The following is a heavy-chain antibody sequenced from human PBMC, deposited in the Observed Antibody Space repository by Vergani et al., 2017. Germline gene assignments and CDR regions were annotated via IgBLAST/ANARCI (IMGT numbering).Heavy chain of an antibody. CDR1: GYTFTGYY. V-gene: IGHV1-2*06. D-gene: IGHD3-3*01. CDR3: ARDGGYDFWSGYYGGFYYYDGMDV. Sequence: QVQLVQSGAEVKKPGSSVKVSCKASGYTFTGYYMHWVRQAPGQGLEWMGRINPNSGGTNYAQKFQGRVTMTRDTSISTAYMELRSLRSDDTAVYYCARDGGYDFWSGYYGGFYYYDGMDVWGQGTTVTVSS. CDR2: INPNSGGT. J-gene: IGHJ6*02.